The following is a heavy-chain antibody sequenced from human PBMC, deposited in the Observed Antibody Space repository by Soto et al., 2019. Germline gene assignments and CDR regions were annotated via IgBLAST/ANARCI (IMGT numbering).Heavy chain of an antibody. D-gene: IGHD2-8*01. Sequence: PGGSLRLACAASGCTFTRYTMSWVRQAPGKGREWISTISASGGRPSYADSVQGRFIISRHNTMNTVYMQMGSLRAEDTAISYCAKARCTTIDCYVPDSWGQGTLVTASS. J-gene: IGHJ5*01. CDR1: GCTFTRYT. CDR3: AKARCTTIDCYVPDS. V-gene: IGHV3-23*01. CDR2: ISASGGRP.